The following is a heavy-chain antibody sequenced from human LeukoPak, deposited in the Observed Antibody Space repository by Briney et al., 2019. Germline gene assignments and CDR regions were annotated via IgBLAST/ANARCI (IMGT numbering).Heavy chain of an antibody. CDR3: AKFMNVGLAVAY. V-gene: IGHV3-7*01. D-gene: IGHD1-1*01. J-gene: IGHJ4*02. CDR2: MKHDGSEK. Sequence: PGGSLRLSCAASGFTFSVYWMSWVRRTPGKGLEWVANMKHDGSEKYYVDSVKGRFTISRDNAKNSLYLQLNSLRAEGTAVYYCAKFMNVGLAVAYWGQGTLVTVSS. CDR1: GFTFSVYW.